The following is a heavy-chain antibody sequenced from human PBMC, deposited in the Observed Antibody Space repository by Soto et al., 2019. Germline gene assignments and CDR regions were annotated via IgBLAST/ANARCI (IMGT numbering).Heavy chain of an antibody. CDR2: INPNSGGT. J-gene: IGHJ5*02. V-gene: IGHV1-2*02. CDR1: GYTFTGYY. D-gene: IGHD3-10*01. Sequence: ASVKVSCKASGYTFTGYYMHWVRQAPGQGLEWMGWINPNSGGTNYAQKFQGRVTMTRDTSISTAYMELSRLRSDDTAVYYGARERGYMVRGVTSEVNWFDPWGQGTLVTVSS. CDR3: ARERGYMVRGVTSEVNWFDP.